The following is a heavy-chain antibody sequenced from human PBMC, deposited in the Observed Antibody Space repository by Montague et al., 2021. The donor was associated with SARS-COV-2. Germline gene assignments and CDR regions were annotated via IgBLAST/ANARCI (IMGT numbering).Heavy chain of an antibody. CDR3: ATITLGYCTNGVCQPPDY. CDR2: IYYSGST. V-gene: IGHV4-39*01. Sequence: SETLSLTCTVSGGSISSSSYYWGLIRQPPGNGLECIGSIYYSGSTYYNPSLKSRVTISVDTSKNQFSLKLSSVTAADTAVYNCATITLGYCTNGVCQPPDYWGQGTLVTVSS. D-gene: IGHD2-8*01. CDR1: GGSISSSSYY. J-gene: IGHJ4*02.